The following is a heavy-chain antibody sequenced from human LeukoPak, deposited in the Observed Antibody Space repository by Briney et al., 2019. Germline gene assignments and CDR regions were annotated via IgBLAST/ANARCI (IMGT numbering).Heavy chain of an antibody. J-gene: IGHJ6*03. D-gene: IGHD6-13*01. CDR2: MNPNSGNT. CDR1: GYPFTTYD. Sequence: ASVKVSCKASGYPFTTYDINCVRQATGQGLEWMGWMNPNSGNTGYAQKFQGRVTMTRNTSISTAYMELSSLRSEDTAVYYCARRKSSSWYVRGYYYMDVWGKGTTVTVSS. V-gene: IGHV1-8*01. CDR3: ARRKSSSWYVRGYYYMDV.